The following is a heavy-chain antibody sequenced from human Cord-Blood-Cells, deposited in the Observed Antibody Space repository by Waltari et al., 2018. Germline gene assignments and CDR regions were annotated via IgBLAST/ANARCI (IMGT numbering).Heavy chain of an antibody. V-gene: IGHV3-7*01. CDR3: ARNYYYYGMDV. CDR2: IKQDGSEK. J-gene: IGHJ6*02. CDR1: GFTFSSYW. Sequence: EVQLVESGGGLVQPGGSLRLSCAASGFTFSSYWMSWVRQAPGKGLEWVANIKQDGSEKYFVDAVKGRFTISRDNAKNSLYLQMNSLRAEDTAVYYCARNYYYYGMDVWGQGTTVTVSS.